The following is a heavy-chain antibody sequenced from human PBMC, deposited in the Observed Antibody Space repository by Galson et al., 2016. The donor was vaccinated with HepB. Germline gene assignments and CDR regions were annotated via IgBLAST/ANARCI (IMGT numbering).Heavy chain of an antibody. V-gene: IGHV4-4*02. CDR2: IYHSWSTNYHSEST. D-gene: IGHD5-18*01. CDR1: VGAISNNNW. Sequence: SETLSLTCAVSVGAISNNNWWSWVRQPPGKGLEWIGEIYHSWSTNYHSESTNYNPSLKSRVTISVDKPKNQLSLKLTSVTAADTAVYYCASTPIPIWFRPFDDWGQGTLVTVSS. J-gene: IGHJ4*02. CDR3: ASTPIPIWFRPFDD.